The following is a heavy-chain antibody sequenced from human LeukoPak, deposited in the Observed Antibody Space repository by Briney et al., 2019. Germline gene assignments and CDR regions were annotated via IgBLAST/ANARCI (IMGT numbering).Heavy chain of an antibody. V-gene: IGHV3-11*01. D-gene: IGHD6-19*01. CDR3: ARVGLDNTGWHISWFDP. CDR1: GFIFSDYY. CDR2: ITTNGAST. J-gene: IGHJ5*02. Sequence: GGSLRLSCAASGFIFSDYYMTWVRQAPGRGLEWISYITTNGASTYYANSVKGRFTISRDNAQNSLFLQMNSLRAEDTAIYYCARVGLDNTGWHISWFDPWGQGTLVTVSS.